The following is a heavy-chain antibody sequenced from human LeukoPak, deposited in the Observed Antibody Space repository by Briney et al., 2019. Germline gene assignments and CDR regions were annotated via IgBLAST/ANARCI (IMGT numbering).Heavy chain of an antibody. J-gene: IGHJ4*02. CDR1: GGSISSGDYY. CDR2: IYYSGST. D-gene: IGHD2-2*01. Sequence: SETLSLTCTVSGGSISSGDYYWSWIRQPPGKGLEWIGYIYYSGSTYYNPSLKSRVTISVDTSKNQFSLKLSSVTAADTAVYYCARDPLVYCSSTSCYSWGQGTLVTVSS. CDR3: ARDPLVYCSSTSCYS. V-gene: IGHV4-30-4*08.